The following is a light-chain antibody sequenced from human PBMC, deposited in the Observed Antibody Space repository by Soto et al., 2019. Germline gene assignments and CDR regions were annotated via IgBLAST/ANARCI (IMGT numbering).Light chain of an antibody. CDR2: EVS. CDR1: SSDLGAYNY. CDR3: SSYTTTTTLVV. Sequence: QSALTQPASVSGSPGQSITISCTGTSSDLGAYNYVSWYQQESGKAPKLILYEVSNRPSGISGRFSGSKSGNTASLTISGLQAEDEADYYCSSYTTTTTLVVFGGGTKLTVL. V-gene: IGLV2-14*01. J-gene: IGLJ2*01.